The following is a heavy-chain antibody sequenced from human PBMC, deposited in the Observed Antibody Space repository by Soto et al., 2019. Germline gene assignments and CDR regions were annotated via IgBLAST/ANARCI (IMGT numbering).Heavy chain of an antibody. CDR1: GFTFSSYG. CDR2: ISYDGSNK. D-gene: IGHD6-19*01. CDR3: AKEGLMEQWLCDY. V-gene: IGHV3-30*18. J-gene: IGHJ4*02. Sequence: QVQLVESGGGVVQPGRSLRLSCAASGFTFSSYGMHWVRQAPGKGLEWVAVISYDGSNKYYADSVKGRFTISRDNSKNTLYLQMNSLRAEDTAVYYCAKEGLMEQWLCDYWGQGTLVTVSS.